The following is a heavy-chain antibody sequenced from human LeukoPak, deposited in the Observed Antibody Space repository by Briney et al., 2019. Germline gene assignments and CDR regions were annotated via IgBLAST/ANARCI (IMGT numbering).Heavy chain of an antibody. CDR1: GFTFSCYE. V-gene: IGHV3-74*01. CDR3: ARDRLWFGTYMDV. D-gene: IGHD3-10*01. CDR2: INSDGSST. Sequence: PGGSLRLSCAASGFTFSCYEMNWVRQAPGKGLVWVSRINSDGSSTSYADSVKGRFTISRDNAKNTLYLQMNSLRAEDTAVYYCARDRLWFGTYMDVWGKGTTVTISS. J-gene: IGHJ6*03.